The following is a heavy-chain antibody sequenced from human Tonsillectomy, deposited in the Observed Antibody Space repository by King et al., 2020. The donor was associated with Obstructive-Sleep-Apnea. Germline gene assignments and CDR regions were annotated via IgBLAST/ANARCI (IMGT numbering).Heavy chain of an antibody. V-gene: IGHV4-4*07. CDR2: IYTSGTI. CDR1: VGSISSYS. D-gene: IGHD3-10*01. CDR3: AREKSYYYGSGSYYDSIYFDY. Sequence: VQLQESGPGLVKPSETLSLTCTVSVGSISSYSWNWIRQRAGKGLEWIGHIYTSGTINYNPSLKSRLTMSVDTSKNPFYRKLCSVTAAETAVYYCAREKSYYYGSGSYYDSIYFDYWGQGTLVTVSS. J-gene: IGHJ4*02.